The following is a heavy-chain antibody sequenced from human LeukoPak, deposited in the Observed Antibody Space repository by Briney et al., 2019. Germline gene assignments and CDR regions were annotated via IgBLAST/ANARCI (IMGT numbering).Heavy chain of an antibody. CDR1: GYPFTASG. Sequence: GASVKVSCKPSGYPFTASGLTWIRRAPGQGLEWMGWVNPYNGDTAYAQSLQGRVTMTTDTSTNTAYMELRSLRSDDTAVYYCTRGGVNNNLLDFWGQGTVVTVSS. D-gene: IGHD3-10*01. CDR2: VNPYNGDT. J-gene: IGHJ4*02. V-gene: IGHV1-18*01. CDR3: TRGGVNNNLLDF.